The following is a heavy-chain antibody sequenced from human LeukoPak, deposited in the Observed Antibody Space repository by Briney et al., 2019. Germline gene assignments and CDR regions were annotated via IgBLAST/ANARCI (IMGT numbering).Heavy chain of an antibody. D-gene: IGHD1-26*01. Sequence: SETLSLTCTVSGGSISSGSYYWSWIRQPAGKGLEWIGRIYTSGSTNYNPSLKSRVTISVDTSKSQFSLKLSSVTAADTAVYYCAKSVGATWRNWFDPWGQGTLVTVSS. V-gene: IGHV4-61*02. CDR2: IYTSGST. J-gene: IGHJ5*02. CDR3: AKSVGATWRNWFDP. CDR1: GGSISSGSYY.